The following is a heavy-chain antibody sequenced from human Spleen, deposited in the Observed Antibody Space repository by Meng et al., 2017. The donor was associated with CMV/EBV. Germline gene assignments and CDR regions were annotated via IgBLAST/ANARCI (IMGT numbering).Heavy chain of an antibody. CDR3: ARDELRGTPDY. Sequence: LRLSCTVSGGSISGYYWSWIRQPPGKGLEWIGHIYYSGSTNYDPSLESRVSISVDTSKNQFSLKLSSVTAADTAVYYCARDELRGTPDYWGQGTLVTVSS. V-gene: IGHV4-59*01. D-gene: IGHD4-23*01. J-gene: IGHJ4*02. CDR2: IYYSGST. CDR1: GGSISGYY.